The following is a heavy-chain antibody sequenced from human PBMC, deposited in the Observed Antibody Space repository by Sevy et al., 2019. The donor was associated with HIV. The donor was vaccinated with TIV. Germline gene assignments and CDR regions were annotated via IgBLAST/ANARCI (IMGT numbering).Heavy chain of an antibody. CDR1: GFDFSIYW. CDR2: INTDGSTT. Sequence: GGSLRLSCAASGFDFSIYWMHWVRQAPGKGLVWVSRINTDGSTTNYADSVKGRFTISRDNAKNTLYLQMNSLRAEDTAMYYCAGVEEYCDGTTCYHLDHWGQGTLVTVSS. V-gene: IGHV3-74*01. J-gene: IGHJ4*02. D-gene: IGHD2-2*01. CDR3: AGVEEYCDGTTCYHLDH.